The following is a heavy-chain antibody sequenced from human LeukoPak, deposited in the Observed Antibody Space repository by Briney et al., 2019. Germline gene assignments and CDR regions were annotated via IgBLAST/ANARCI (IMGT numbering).Heavy chain of an antibody. V-gene: IGHV4-39*07. CDR2: IYYSGST. D-gene: IGHD6-6*01. CDR1: GGPISSSSYY. Sequence: PSETLSLTCTVSGGPISSSSYYWGWIRQPPGKGLEWIGSIYYSGSTYYNPSLKSRVTISVDTSKNQFSLKLSSVTAADTAVYYCARGYSSSYVYWGQGTLVTVSS. CDR3: ARGYSSSYVY. J-gene: IGHJ4*02.